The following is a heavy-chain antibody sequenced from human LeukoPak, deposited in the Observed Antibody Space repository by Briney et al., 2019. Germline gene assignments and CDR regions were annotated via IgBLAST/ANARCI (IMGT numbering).Heavy chain of an antibody. CDR3: APKIAVAGYYDY. J-gene: IGHJ4*02. Sequence: GGSLRLSCAASGFSFTTYDMSWVRQAPGKGLEWVSIISGGDPTSYYADSEKGLFTISRDNAKNSLYLQMNSLRAEDTAVDYCAPKIAVAGYYDYWGQGTLVTVSS. D-gene: IGHD6-19*01. CDR1: GFSFTTYD. CDR2: ISGGDPTS. V-gene: IGHV3-23*01.